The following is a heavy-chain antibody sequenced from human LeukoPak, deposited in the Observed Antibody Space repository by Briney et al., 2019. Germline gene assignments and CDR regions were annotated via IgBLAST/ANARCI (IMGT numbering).Heavy chain of an antibody. CDR2: ISGNSSTI. D-gene: IGHD1-14*01. Sequence: GGSLRLSCAASGFTFSSYCMTWVRQAPGKGLEWVSYISGNSSTIYYADSVKGRFTISRDNAKNSLYLQMNSLRAEDTAVYYCARESDGNFDYWGQGTLVTVSS. V-gene: IGHV3-48*01. CDR1: GFTFSSYC. CDR3: ARESDGNFDY. J-gene: IGHJ4*02.